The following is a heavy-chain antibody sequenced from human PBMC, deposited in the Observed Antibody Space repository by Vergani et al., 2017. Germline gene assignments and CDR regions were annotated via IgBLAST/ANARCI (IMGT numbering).Heavy chain of an antibody. CDR3: ARANNWGGAFDI. D-gene: IGHD1-1*01. Sequence: QVQLQESGPGLVKPSETLSLTCTVSGGSISSYYWSWIRQPPGKGLEWIGYIYYSGSTYYNPSLKSRVTISVDTSKNQFSLKLSSVTAADTAVYYCARANNWGGAFDIWGQGTMVTVSS. CDR1: GGSISSYY. V-gene: IGHV4-59*08. J-gene: IGHJ3*02. CDR2: IYYSGST.